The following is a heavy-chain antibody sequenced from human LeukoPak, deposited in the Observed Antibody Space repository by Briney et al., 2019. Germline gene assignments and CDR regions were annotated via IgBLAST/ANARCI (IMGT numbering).Heavy chain of an antibody. Sequence: GSSVKVSCKASGGTFSSYAISWVRQATGQGLEWMGWMNPNSGNTGYAQKFQGRVTMTRNTSISTAYMELSSLRSEDTAVYYCARSGGYSYGPDDAFDIWGQGTMVTVSS. CDR3: ARSGGYSYGPDDAFDI. CDR1: GGTFSSYA. V-gene: IGHV1-8*02. J-gene: IGHJ3*02. CDR2: MNPNSGNT. D-gene: IGHD5-18*01.